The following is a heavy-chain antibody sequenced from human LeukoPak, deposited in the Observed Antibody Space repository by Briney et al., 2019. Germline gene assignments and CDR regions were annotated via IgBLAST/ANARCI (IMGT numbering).Heavy chain of an antibody. J-gene: IGHJ5*01. Sequence: GGSLRLSCAASGFTFSSYWMNWVRQAPGKGLEWVANIKRDGNEKNYVDSVRGRFPISRDNAKNSLYLRMDSLRAEDTAVYYCAKEGAYPIITYDSWGQGALVTVSS. CDR1: GFTFSSYW. CDR3: AKEGAYPIITYDS. D-gene: IGHD3-10*01. V-gene: IGHV3-7*01. CDR2: IKRDGNEK.